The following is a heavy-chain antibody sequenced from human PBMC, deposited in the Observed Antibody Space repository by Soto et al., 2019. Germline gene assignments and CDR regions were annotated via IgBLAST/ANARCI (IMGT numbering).Heavy chain of an antibody. J-gene: IGHJ4*02. Sequence: GGSLRLSCAASGFTVSSNYMSWVRQAPGKGLEWVSVIYSGGSTYYADSVKGRFTISRDNSKNTLYLQMNSLRAEDTAVYYCVSETTVIPHFDYWGQGTLVTVSS. V-gene: IGHV3-66*01. CDR1: GFTVSSNY. CDR2: IYSGGST. CDR3: VSETTVIPHFDY. D-gene: IGHD4-17*01.